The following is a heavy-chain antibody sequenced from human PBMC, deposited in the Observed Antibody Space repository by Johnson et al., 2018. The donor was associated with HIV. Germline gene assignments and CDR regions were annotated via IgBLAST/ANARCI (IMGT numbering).Heavy chain of an antibody. CDR3: ARGLIAVAGFEAFDI. V-gene: IGHV3-30*02. D-gene: IGHD6-19*01. CDR1: GFTFSSYG. Sequence: VQLVESGGGVVQPGGSLRLSCAASGFTFSSYGMHWVSQAPGKGLEWVAFIRYDGSNKYYEDSVKGRFTSARDNSKNMLYLQMNNLRVEDTAVYYCARGLIAVAGFEAFDIWGQWTMVTVSS. J-gene: IGHJ3*02. CDR2: IRYDGSNK.